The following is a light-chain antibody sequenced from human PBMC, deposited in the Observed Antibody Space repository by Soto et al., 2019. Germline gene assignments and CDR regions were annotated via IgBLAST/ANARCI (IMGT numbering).Light chain of an antibody. V-gene: IGKV3-20*01. CDR1: QSVSSSY. CDR2: GAS. CDR3: QQYGSSGLFT. J-gene: IGKJ3*01. Sequence: EFVLTQSPGTLSLSPGERATLSCRASQSVSSSYLAWYQQKPGQAPRLLIFGASSRAPGIPDRFSGGGSGTDFTLTISRLEPEDFAVYYCQQYGSSGLFTFGPGTKVDIK.